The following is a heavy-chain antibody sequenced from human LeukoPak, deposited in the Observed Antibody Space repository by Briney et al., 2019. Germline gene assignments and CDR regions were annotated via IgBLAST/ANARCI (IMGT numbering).Heavy chain of an antibody. V-gene: IGHV3-30-3*01. CDR1: GFTFSSYW. D-gene: IGHD6-13*01. Sequence: GGSLRLSCAASGFTFSSYWMSWVRQAPGKGLEWVAVMSYDGNNNYYADSVKGRFTLSRVSSKNTLYLQMDSLRPEDTAVYYCTREWGTAADYWGQGTLVTVSS. J-gene: IGHJ4*02. CDR3: TREWGTAADY. CDR2: MSYDGNNN.